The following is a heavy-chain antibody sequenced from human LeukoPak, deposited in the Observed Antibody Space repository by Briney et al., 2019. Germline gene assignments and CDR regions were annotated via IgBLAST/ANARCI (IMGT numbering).Heavy chain of an antibody. D-gene: IGHD5-12*01. Sequence: GESLEISCKGSGYSFTSYWIGWVRQMPGKGLEWMGIIYPGDSDTRYSPSFQGQVTISADKSISTAYLQWSSLKASDTAMYYCARSPTDYPPTFDYWGQGTLVTVSS. J-gene: IGHJ4*02. V-gene: IGHV5-51*01. CDR3: ARSPTDYPPTFDY. CDR2: IYPGDSDT. CDR1: GYSFTSYW.